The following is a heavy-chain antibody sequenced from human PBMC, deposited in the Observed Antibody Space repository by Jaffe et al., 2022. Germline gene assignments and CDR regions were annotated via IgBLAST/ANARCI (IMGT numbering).Heavy chain of an antibody. Sequence: EVQLVESGGGLVQPGGSLRLSCAASGFTFSSYEMNWVRQAPGKGLEWVSYISSSGSTIYYADSVKGRFTISRDNAKNSLYLQMNSLRAEDTAVYYCAREEISWFGELPPELDYWGQGTLVTVSS. D-gene: IGHD3-10*01. J-gene: IGHJ4*02. V-gene: IGHV3-48*03. CDR1: GFTFSSYE. CDR2: ISSSGSTI. CDR3: AREEISWFGELPPELDY.